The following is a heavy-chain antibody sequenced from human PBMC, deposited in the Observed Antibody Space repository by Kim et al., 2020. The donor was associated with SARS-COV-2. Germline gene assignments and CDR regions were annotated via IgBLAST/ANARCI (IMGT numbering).Heavy chain of an antibody. V-gene: IGHV3-7*01. Sequence: GGSLRLSCAASGFPFGTYWVSWARQTPGTGLEWVATIKPDGSATYYMDSVKGRFSVSRDNARNLVFLQMNSLRVDDTAVYYCATGSFGDWGQGALVTVSS. J-gene: IGHJ4*02. CDR3: ATGSFGD. CDR2: IKPDGSAT. CDR1: GFPFGTYW.